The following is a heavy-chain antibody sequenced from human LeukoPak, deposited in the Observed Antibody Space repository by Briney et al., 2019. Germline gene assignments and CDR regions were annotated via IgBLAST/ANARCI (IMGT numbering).Heavy chain of an antibody. CDR2: ISGDATGT. CDR1: GFTFSSYA. J-gene: IGHJ4*02. V-gene: IGHV3-23*01. CDR3: ARGGYYSDSRDYYPFDY. D-gene: IGHD3-22*01. Sequence: GGSQRLSCAASGFTFSSYAMSWVRQAPGKGLEWVSAISGDATGTYYGDSVKGRFTVSRDKSKNTLYLQMNSLRAEDTAVYYCARGGYYSDSRDYYPFDYWGQGTLVTVSS.